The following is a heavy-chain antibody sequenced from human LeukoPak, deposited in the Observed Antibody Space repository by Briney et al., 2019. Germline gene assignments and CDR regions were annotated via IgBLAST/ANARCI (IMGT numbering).Heavy chain of an antibody. J-gene: IGHJ5*02. CDR2: IYYSGST. CDR3: ARALGRLSWFDP. V-gene: IGHV4-39*07. D-gene: IGHD7-27*01. CDR1: GGSISSSNYY. Sequence: SETLSLTCTVSGGSISSSNYYWGWIRQPPGNGLEWIGSIYYSGSTYYNPSLKSRVTISVDTSKNQFSLKLSSVTAADTAVYYCARALGRLSWFDPWGQGTLVTVSS.